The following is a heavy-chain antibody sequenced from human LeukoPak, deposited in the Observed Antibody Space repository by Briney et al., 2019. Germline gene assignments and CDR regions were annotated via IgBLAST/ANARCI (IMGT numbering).Heavy chain of an antibody. D-gene: IGHD6-19*01. CDR1: GYTLTGYY. CDR2: INPNNGGS. V-gene: IGHV1-2*02. J-gene: IGHJ4*02. CDR3: ARDRGSGSYPDY. Sequence: ASVKVSCKTSGYTLTGYYMHWMRQAPGQGLEWMGWINPNNGGSNHAQKFQGRVTMTRDTSISTAYMELGRLTSDVTAVYYCARDRGSGSYPDYWGQGTLVTVFS.